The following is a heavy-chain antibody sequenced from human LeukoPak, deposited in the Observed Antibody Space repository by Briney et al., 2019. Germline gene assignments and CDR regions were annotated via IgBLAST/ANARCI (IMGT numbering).Heavy chain of an antibody. Sequence: ASVKVSCKASGYTFTNYGINWVRQAPGQGLEWMGWISVYNGNTNYAQKLQGRVTMTTDTSTSTAYMELRSLRPDDTAVYYCARDKVYSSSNPYNWVDPWGQGTLVTVSS. D-gene: IGHD6-6*01. CDR2: ISVYNGNT. V-gene: IGHV1-18*01. CDR1: GYTFTNYG. J-gene: IGHJ5*02. CDR3: ARDKVYSSSNPYNWVDP.